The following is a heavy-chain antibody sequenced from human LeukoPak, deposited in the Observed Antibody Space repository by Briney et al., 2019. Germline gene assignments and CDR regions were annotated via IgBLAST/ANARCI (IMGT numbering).Heavy chain of an antibody. V-gene: IGHV3-30*02. D-gene: IGHD3-16*02. CDR2: IRYDGSNK. J-gene: IGHJ4*02. Sequence: GGSLRLSCAASGFTVITNDMTWVRQAPGKGLEWVAFIRYDGSNKYYADSVKGRFTISRDNSKNTLYLQMNSLRAEDTAVYYCAKAHYVWGSYRYSFDYWGQGTLVTVSS. CDR3: AKAHYVWGSYRYSFDY. CDR1: GFTVITND.